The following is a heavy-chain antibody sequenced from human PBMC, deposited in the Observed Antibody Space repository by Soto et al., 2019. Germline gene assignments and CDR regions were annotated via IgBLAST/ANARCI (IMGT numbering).Heavy chain of an antibody. V-gene: IGHV4-59*11. Sequence: SETLSLTCTVSGDSLSGHYWSWIRQPPGKGLEWIGYIYYSGSTDYNPSLKSRVTISVDTSKNQFSLRLSSVTAADTAVYYCASKIAAVCSYYYYMDVWGKGTTVTVS. CDR1: GDSLSGHY. D-gene: IGHD6-13*01. CDR2: IYYSGST. J-gene: IGHJ6*03. CDR3: ASKIAAVCSYYYYMDV.